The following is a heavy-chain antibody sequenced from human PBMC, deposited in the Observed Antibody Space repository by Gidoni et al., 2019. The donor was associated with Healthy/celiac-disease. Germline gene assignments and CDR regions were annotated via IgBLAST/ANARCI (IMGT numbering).Heavy chain of an antibody. D-gene: IGHD7-27*01. Sequence: EVQLVESGGGLVKPGASLRLSCAASGFTFSSYSMNWVRQAPGKGLEWVSSISSSSSYIYYADSVKGRFTISRDNAKNSLYLQMNSLRAEDTAVYYCARWINSNWDYWGQGTLVTVSS. CDR1: GFTFSSYS. CDR2: ISSSSSYI. V-gene: IGHV3-21*01. J-gene: IGHJ4*02. CDR3: ARWINSNWDY.